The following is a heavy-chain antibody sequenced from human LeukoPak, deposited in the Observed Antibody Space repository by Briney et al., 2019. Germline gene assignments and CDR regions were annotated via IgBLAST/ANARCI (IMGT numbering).Heavy chain of an antibody. Sequence: GGSLRLSCAASGFTFSDFYMTWIRQAPGKGLVWVSYISNRGTTIHYADSVRGRFTISRDNAKKSLYLQMNGLRAENTAVYYCARSADRSGYFREITLYYFDYWGQGTLVTVSS. CDR2: ISNRGTTI. D-gene: IGHD3-22*01. CDR1: GFTFSDFY. CDR3: ARSADRSGYFREITLYYFDY. J-gene: IGHJ4*02. V-gene: IGHV3-11*01.